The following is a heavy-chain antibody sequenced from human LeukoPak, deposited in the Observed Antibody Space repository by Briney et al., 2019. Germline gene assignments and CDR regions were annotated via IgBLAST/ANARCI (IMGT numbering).Heavy chain of an antibody. J-gene: IGHJ4*02. CDR1: GFTFDDYA. V-gene: IGHV3-9*01. Sequence: GRSLRLSCAASGFTFDDYAMHWVRHAPGKGLEWVSGISWNSGSIGYADSVKGRFTISRDNAKNSLYLQMNSLRAEDTALYYCAKDKGSGADYWGQGTLVTVSS. D-gene: IGHD6-19*01. CDR2: ISWNSGSI. CDR3: AKDKGSGADY.